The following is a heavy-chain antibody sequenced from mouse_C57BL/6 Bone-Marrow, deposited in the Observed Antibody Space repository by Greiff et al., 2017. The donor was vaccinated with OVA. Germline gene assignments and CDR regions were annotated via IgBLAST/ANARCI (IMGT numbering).Heavy chain of an antibody. V-gene: IGHV5-6*01. CDR2: ISSGGSYT. J-gene: IGHJ4*01. CDR3: ARPITTVVADENYYAMDY. D-gene: IGHD1-1*01. CDR1: GFTFSSYG. Sequence: SGGDLVKPGGSLKLSCAASGFTFSSYGMSWVRQTPDKRLEWVATISSGGSYTYYPDSVKGRFTISRDNAKNTLYLQMSSLKSEDTAMYYCARPITTVVADENYYAMDYWGQGTSVTVSS.